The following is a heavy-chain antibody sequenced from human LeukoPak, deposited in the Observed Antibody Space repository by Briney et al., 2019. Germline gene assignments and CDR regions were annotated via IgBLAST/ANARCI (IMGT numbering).Heavy chain of an antibody. Sequence: PGGSLRLSCAASGFTFSSYWMSWVRQAPGKGLEWVSSITGSTDYIYYADSVRGRFTISRDNAKNSLYLQMNSLRAEDTAVYYCARDDGGNLNDAFDIWGQGTMVTVSS. CDR1: GFTFSSYW. CDR2: ITGSTDYI. CDR3: ARDDGGNLNDAFDI. J-gene: IGHJ3*02. V-gene: IGHV3-21*01. D-gene: IGHD4-23*01.